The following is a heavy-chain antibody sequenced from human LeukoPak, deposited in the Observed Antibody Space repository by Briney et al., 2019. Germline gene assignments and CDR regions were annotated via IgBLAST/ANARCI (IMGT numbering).Heavy chain of an antibody. D-gene: IGHD2-8*01. J-gene: IGHJ4*02. CDR1: GFIFSSYA. V-gene: IGHV3-23*01. Sequence: GGSLRLSCAASGFIFSSYAMSWVRQAPGKGLEWVSGISGSGGNTFYADSVKGRFTISRDNSKSTLSLQMNSLRAEDTAVYYCAKEMGVVLMVYALDYWGQGTLVTVSS. CDR2: ISGSGGNT. CDR3: AKEMGVVLMVYALDY.